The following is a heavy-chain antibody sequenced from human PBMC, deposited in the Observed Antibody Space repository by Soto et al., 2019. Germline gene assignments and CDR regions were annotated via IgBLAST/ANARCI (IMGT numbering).Heavy chain of an antibody. CDR2: IIPILGIA. CDR3: ARDVINWGYAFDI. CDR1: GGTFSSYT. J-gene: IGHJ3*02. D-gene: IGHD7-27*01. V-gene: IGHV1-69*04. Sequence: SVKVSCKASGGTFSSYTISWVRQAPGQGLEWMGRIIPILGIANYAQKFQGRVTITADKSASTAYMELSSLRSEDTAVYYCARDVINWGYAFDIWGQGTMVTVSS.